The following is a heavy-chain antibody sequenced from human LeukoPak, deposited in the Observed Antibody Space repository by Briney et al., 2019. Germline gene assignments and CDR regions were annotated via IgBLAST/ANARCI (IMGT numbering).Heavy chain of an antibody. D-gene: IGHD6-13*01. CDR3: ARAQQLAEFDY. V-gene: IGHV3-53*01. Sequence: GGSLRLSCAASGFTVSSNYMSWVRQAPGKGLEWVSVIYSGGSTYYADSVKGRLTISRDNSKNTLYLQMNSLRAEDTAVYYCARAQQLAEFDYWGQGTLVTVSS. J-gene: IGHJ4*02. CDR2: IYSGGST. CDR1: GFTVSSNY.